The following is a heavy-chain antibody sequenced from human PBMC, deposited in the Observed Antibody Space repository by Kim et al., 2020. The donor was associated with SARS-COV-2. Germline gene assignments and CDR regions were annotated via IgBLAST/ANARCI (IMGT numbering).Heavy chain of an antibody. CDR3: ARQEVTGTHWYFDL. D-gene: IGHD6-19*01. Sequence: PSFKGQVTISADKSISTAYLQWSTLRASDTAMYYCARQEVTGTHWYFDLWGRGTLVTVSS. J-gene: IGHJ2*01. V-gene: IGHV5-51*01.